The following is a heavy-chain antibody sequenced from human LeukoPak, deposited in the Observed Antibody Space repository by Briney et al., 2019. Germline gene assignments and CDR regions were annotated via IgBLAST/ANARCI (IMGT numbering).Heavy chain of an antibody. D-gene: IGHD6-19*01. CDR3: ARAIAVAVTSHTNYFDY. CDR2: IIPIIGTA. Sequence: ASVKVSCKASGGTFSSYLISWVRQAPGQGLEWMGGIIPIIGTADYIQKFQDRVTITADESTTTSYMELRSLRSDDTAVYYCARAIAVAVTSHTNYFDYWGQGTLVTVSS. V-gene: IGHV1-69*13. J-gene: IGHJ4*02. CDR1: GGTFSSYL.